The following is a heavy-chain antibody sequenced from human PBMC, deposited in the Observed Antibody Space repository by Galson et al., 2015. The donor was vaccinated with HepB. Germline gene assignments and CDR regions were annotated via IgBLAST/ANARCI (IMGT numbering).Heavy chain of an antibody. CDR2: INTSSSTI. Sequence: SLRLSCAASGFTFSSYSMNWVRQAPGKGLEWVSSINTSSSTIYYADSVKGRFTISRDNAKNSLYLQMNSLRAEDTAVYYCARDPLADRANGAFDIWGQGTMVTVSS. CDR1: GFTFSSYS. V-gene: IGHV3-48*01. CDR3: ARDPLADRANGAFDI. J-gene: IGHJ3*02. D-gene: IGHD5-18*01.